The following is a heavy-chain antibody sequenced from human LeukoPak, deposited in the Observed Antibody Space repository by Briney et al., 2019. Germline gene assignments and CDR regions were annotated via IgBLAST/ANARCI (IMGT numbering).Heavy chain of an antibody. D-gene: IGHD2-2*03. CDR3: ARDLHGSPDW. J-gene: IGHJ4*02. Sequence: PGGSLRLSCAASGFTFTTFWMNWVRQAPGEGLVWVSLINTDGRTTTYADSVKGRFTISRDNAKHTLYLQMNSLRAEDTAVYYCARDLHGSPDWWGRGTLVTVSS. CDR2: INTDGRTT. V-gene: IGHV3-74*01. CDR1: GFTFTTFW.